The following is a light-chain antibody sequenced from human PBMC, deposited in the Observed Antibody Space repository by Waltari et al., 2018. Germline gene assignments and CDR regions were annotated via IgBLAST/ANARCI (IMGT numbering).Light chain of an antibody. V-gene: IGLV2-14*01. CDR2: DVS. J-gene: IGLJ3*02. CDR3: SYYTSSSTWV. Sequence: QSALNQPASVSGSPGQSITISFTGTSSDVGGYNYGSWYQQHPGKAPKLMIDDVSKRSLGVSNRLSGFKSGRPASLTISALQAEDAAGYYCSYYTSSSTWVLGGGTKLTVL. CDR1: SSDVGGYNY.